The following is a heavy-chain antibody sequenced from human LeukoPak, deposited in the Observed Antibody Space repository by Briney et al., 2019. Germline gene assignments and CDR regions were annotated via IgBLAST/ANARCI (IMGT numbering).Heavy chain of an antibody. J-gene: IGHJ6*02. CDR3: ARAVPGDFSYYYGMDV. CDR2: IGTAGDT. Sequence: GGSLRLSCAASGFTFSSYDMHWVRQATGKGLEWVSAIGTAGDTYYPGSVKGRFTISRENAKNSLYLQMNSLRAGDTAVYYCARAVPGDFSYYYGMDVWGQGTTVTVSS. V-gene: IGHV3-13*01. D-gene: IGHD7-27*01. CDR1: GFTFSSYD.